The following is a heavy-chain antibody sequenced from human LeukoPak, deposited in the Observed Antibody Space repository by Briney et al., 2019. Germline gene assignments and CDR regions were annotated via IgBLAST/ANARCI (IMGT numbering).Heavy chain of an antibody. CDR2: IYYSGST. Sequence: SETLSLTCTVSGGSVSSGSYYWSWIRQPPGKGLEWIGYIYYSGSTNYNPSLKSRVTISVDTSKNQFSLKLSSVTAADTAVYYCARRERGRRGGYFDYWGQGTLVTVSS. CDR3: ARRERGRRGGYFDY. J-gene: IGHJ4*02. V-gene: IGHV4-61*01. CDR1: GGSVSSGSYY. D-gene: IGHD1-26*01.